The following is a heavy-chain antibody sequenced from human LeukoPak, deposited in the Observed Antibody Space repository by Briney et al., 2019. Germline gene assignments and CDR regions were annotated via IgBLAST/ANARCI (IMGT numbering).Heavy chain of an antibody. V-gene: IGHV4-39*02. CDR2: IYYSGSP. D-gene: IGHD3-16*01. CDR1: GGSLSGSSYF. CDR3: ARDYGP. Sequence: SETLSLTCTLCGGSLSGSSYFWGWIRQPRGKGVEWFGSIYYSGSPYYHPSLKSQVTISVDTSKNQFALKLSSLIAAGTVVYCCARDYGPWGQGPLVTVSA. J-gene: IGHJ5*02.